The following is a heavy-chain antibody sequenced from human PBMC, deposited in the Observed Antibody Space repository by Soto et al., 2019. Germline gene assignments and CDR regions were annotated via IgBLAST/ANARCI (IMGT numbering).Heavy chain of an antibody. CDR3: AREAIMTTVTTYSSGPGYYYYYMDV. CDR1: GGTFSSYT. D-gene: IGHD4-4*01. J-gene: IGHJ6*03. V-gene: IGHV1-69*02. CDR2: IIPILGIA. Sequence: ASVKVSCKASGGTFSSYTISWVRQAPGQGLEWMGRIIPILGIANYAQKFQGRVTITADKSTSTAYMELSSLRSEDTAVYYCAREAIMTTVTTYSSGPGYYYYYMDVWGKGTTVTVSS.